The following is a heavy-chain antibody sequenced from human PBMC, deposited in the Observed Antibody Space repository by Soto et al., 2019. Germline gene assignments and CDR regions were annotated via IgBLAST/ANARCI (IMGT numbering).Heavy chain of an antibody. D-gene: IGHD2-2*01. CDR2: IYYTGKT. V-gene: IGHV4-30-4*01. Sequence: SETLSLTCSVSGDYIHVGGYYWTWIRQRPGKGLEWMGYIYYTGKTYYNPSLESRLTMSVDRSKNQFSLRLTSVTAADTAVYFCGRDLTSNANCIDPWGQGTLVTVPQ. J-gene: IGHJ5*02. CDR3: GRDLTSNANCIDP. CDR1: GDYIHVGGYY.